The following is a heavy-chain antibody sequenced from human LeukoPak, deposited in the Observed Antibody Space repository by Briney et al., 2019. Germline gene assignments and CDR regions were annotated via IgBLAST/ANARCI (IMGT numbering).Heavy chain of an antibody. J-gene: IGHJ3*02. CDR2: IKQDGSEK. Sequence: GGSLRLSCAASGFTFSSYWISWVRQAPGKGLEWVANIKQDGSEKYYVDSVKGRFTISRDNAKNSLYLQMNSLRAEDTAVYYCASGLAYCGGDCYGYAFDIWGQGTMVTVSS. CDR1: GFTFSSYW. V-gene: IGHV3-7*01. D-gene: IGHD2-21*02. CDR3: ASGLAYCGGDCYGYAFDI.